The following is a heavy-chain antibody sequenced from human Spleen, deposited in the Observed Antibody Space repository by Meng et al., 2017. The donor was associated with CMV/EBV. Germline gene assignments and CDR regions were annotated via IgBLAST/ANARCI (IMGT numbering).Heavy chain of an antibody. CDR1: GFTFSDHY. CDR3: TRWYSGSNFDY. Sequence: GGSLRLSCAASGFTFSDHYMDWVRQAPGKGLEWVGFIRSKAYGGTTEYAASVKGRFTISRDDSKSIAYLQMNSLKTEDTAVYYCTRWYSGSNFDYWGQGTLVTVSS. J-gene: IGHJ4*02. CDR2: IRSKAYGGTT. V-gene: IGHV3-49*04. D-gene: IGHD1-26*01.